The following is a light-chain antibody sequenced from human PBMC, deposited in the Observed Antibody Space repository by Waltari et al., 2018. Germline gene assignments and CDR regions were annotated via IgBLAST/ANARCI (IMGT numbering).Light chain of an antibody. CDR3: LLSYSGARV. V-gene: IGLV7-46*01. J-gene: IGLJ3*02. CDR2: DTS. CDR1: TGPVTSGHY. Sequence: QAVVTQEPSLTVSPGGTVTLPCSSSTGPVTSGHYPYWFQQKPGQAPRTLSYDTSNKHSWTPARFSGSLLGGKAALTLSGAQPEDEAEYYCLLSYSGARVFGGGTKLTVL.